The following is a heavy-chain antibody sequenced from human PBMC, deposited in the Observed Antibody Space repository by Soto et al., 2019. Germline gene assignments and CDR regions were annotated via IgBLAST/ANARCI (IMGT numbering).Heavy chain of an antibody. Sequence: RVESLVISCAASGFIFTNYWMHWVRQVPGRGLVWVSGITHDGICTKYADSVKGRFTISRDNAKNTVYLQMNSLRPEDTAVYYCGSVFEYWGRGTLVTVSS. CDR1: GFIFTNYW. V-gene: IGHV3-74*01. J-gene: IGHJ4*01. CDR2: ITHDGICT. CDR3: GSVFEY.